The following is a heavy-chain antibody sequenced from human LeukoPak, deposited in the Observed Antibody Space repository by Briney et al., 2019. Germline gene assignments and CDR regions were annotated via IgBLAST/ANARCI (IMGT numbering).Heavy chain of an antibody. CDR3: ARQQGLTNWDAFDI. V-gene: IGHV5-51*01. CDR1: GXXXTSYW. CDR2: IYSGDSDT. D-gene: IGHD1-1*01. Sequence: ASVKISCKGSGXXXTSYWIGWVRXMPGKXXXXXGIIYSGDSDTRYSPSFQGQVTISADKSISTAYLQWSSLKASDTAMYYCARQQGLTNWDAFDIWGQGTMVTVSS. J-gene: IGHJ3*02.